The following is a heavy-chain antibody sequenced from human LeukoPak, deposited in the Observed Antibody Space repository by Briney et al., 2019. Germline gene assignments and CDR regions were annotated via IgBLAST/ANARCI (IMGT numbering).Heavy chain of an antibody. J-gene: IGHJ4*02. Sequence: ASVKVSCKASGHTFSNYGISWVRQAPGQGLEWMGWISSYNDNTNYAQKLQGRVTMTTDTSTSTAYMELRSLRSDDTAVYYCARVGSDSSGWRRFDYWGQGTLVTVSS. D-gene: IGHD6-19*01. CDR1: GHTFSNYG. CDR3: ARVGSDSSGWRRFDY. CDR2: ISSYNDNT. V-gene: IGHV1-18*01.